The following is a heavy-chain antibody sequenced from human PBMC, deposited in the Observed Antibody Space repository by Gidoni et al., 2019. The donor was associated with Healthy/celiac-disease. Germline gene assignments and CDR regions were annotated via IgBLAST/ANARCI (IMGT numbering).Heavy chain of an antibody. CDR2: ISWNSGSI. V-gene: IGHV3-9*01. CDR3: AKGHRGSGWYTTAIDY. Sequence: EVQLVESGGGLVQPGRSLRLSCAASGFTFDDYAMHWVRQAPGKGLGWVSGISWNSGSIGYADTGKGRFTISRDNAKNSLYLQMNSLTAEDTALYDCAKGHRGSGWYTTAIDYWGQGTLVTVSS. D-gene: IGHD6-19*01. J-gene: IGHJ4*02. CDR1: GFTFDDYA.